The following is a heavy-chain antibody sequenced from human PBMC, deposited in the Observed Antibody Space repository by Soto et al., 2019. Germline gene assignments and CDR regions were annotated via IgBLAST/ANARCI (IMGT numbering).Heavy chain of an antibody. J-gene: IGHJ4*02. CDR1: GGSISSYY. CDR2: IYYSGST. D-gene: IGHD5-12*01. CDR3: ARRYGSSFGY. Sequence: SETLSLTCTLSGGSISSYYWSWIRQPPGKGLEWIGYIYYSGSTNYNPSLKSRVTISVDTSKNQFSLKLSSVTAADTAVYYCARRYGSSFGYWGQGTLVTVSS. V-gene: IGHV4-59*08.